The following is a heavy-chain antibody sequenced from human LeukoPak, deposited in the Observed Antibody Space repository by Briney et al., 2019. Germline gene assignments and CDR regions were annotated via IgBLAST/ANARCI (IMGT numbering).Heavy chain of an antibody. CDR1: GGSFSGYY. J-gene: IGHJ4*02. CDR2: INHSGST. D-gene: IGHD3-10*01. V-gene: IGHV4-34*01. CDR3: ARGRAFTYYYGSGSYYNQPSFDY. Sequence: SGTLSLTCAVYGGSFSGYYWSWIRQPPGKGLEWIGEINHSGSTNYNPSLKSRVTISVDTSKNQFSLKLSSVTAADTAVYYCARGRAFTYYYGSGSYYNQPSFDYWGQGTLVTVSS.